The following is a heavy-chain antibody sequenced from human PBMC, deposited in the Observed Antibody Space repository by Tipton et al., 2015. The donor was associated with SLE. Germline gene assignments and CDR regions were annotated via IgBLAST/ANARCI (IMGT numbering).Heavy chain of an antibody. D-gene: IGHD2-2*01. J-gene: IGHJ3*02. CDR3: AAYQGGEGAFDI. V-gene: IGHV3-30-3*01. CDR1: GFTFSSYA. Sequence: SLRLSCAASGFTFSSYAMHWVRQAPGKGLEWVAVISYDGSNKYYADSVKGRFTISRDNSKNTLYLQMNSLRAEDTAVYYCAAYQGGEGAFDIWGQGTMVTVSS. CDR2: ISYDGSNK.